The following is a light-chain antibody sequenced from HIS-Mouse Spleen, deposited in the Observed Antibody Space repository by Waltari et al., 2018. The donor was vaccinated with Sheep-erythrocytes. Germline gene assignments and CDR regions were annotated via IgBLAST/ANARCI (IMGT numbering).Light chain of an antibody. V-gene: IGLV2-11*01. CDR1: SIYGGGDNY. J-gene: IGLJ1*01. CDR2: DVS. CDR3: CSYAGSYNHV. Sequence: QSALTQPRSVSGSPGQSVTISCTGTSIYGGGDNYVSWYQQPPGKAPKVLIYDVSKRPSGVPDRFSGSKSGNTASLTISGLQAEDEADYYCCSYAGSYNHVFATGTKVTVL.